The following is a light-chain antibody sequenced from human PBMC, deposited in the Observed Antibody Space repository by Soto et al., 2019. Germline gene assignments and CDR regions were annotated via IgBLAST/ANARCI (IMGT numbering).Light chain of an antibody. V-gene: IGLV3-21*02. CDR1: NIGSKS. CDR2: DDT. CDR3: QVWDSGPDHVV. Sequence: SYYLTQSPSMSVAPGQTATITCWGNNIGSKSVQWYQQKSGHAPVLVVYDDTDRPSGIPERFSGSNSGNTATLTISRVEAEDEADYSCQVWDSGPDHVVFGGGTQLTVL. J-gene: IGLJ2*01.